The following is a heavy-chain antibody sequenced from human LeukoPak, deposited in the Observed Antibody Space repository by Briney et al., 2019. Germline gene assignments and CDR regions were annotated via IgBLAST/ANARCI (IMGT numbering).Heavy chain of an antibody. D-gene: IGHD6-19*01. Sequence: GGSLRLSCAASGFTFSSYAMHWVRQAPGKGLEWVAVISYDGSNKYYADSVKGRFTISRDNSKNTLYLQMNSLRAEDTAVYYCARDTSYWKQWLGDREYWGQGTLVTVSS. CDR1: GFTFSSYA. V-gene: IGHV3-30-3*01. CDR3: ARDTSYWKQWLGDREY. J-gene: IGHJ4*02. CDR2: ISYDGSNK.